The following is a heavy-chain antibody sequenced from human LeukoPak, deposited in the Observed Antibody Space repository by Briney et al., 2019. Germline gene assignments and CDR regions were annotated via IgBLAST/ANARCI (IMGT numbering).Heavy chain of an antibody. CDR2: ISSSSSYI. J-gene: IGHJ4*02. Sequence: GGSLRLSCAASGFTFSSYSMNWVRQAPGKGLEWVSSISSSSSYIYYADPMKGRFTISRDNSKDTLYLQMNSLRVEDTAVYYCAKDRALVRSAYFDYWGQGTLVIVSS. CDR1: GFTFSSYS. D-gene: IGHD2-21*01. V-gene: IGHV3-21*04. CDR3: AKDRALVRSAYFDY.